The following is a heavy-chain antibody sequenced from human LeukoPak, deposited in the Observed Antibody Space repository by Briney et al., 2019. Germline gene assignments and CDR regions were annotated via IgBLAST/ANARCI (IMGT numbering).Heavy chain of an antibody. V-gene: IGHV1-2*02. Sequence: ASVKVSCKASGYTFTGYYMHWVRQAPGQGLAWMGWINPNSGGTNYAQKFQGRVTMTRDTSISTAYMELSRLRSDDTAVYYCARVKDSGYDYDYWGQGTLVTVSS. D-gene: IGHD5-12*01. CDR3: ARVKDSGYDYDY. CDR2: INPNSGGT. CDR1: GYTFTGYY. J-gene: IGHJ4*02.